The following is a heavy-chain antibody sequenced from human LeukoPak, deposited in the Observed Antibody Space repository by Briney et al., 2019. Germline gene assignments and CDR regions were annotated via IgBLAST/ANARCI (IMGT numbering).Heavy chain of an antibody. CDR2: IIPIFGTA. J-gene: IGHJ4*02. CDR1: GGTFSSYA. V-gene: IGHV1-69*13. Sequence: GASVKVSCKASGGTFSSYAISWVRQAPGQGLEWMGGIIPIFGTANYAQKFQGRVTITADESTSAAYMELSSLRSEDTAVYYCARPGGYSYGYDYWGQGTLVTVSS. CDR3: ARPGGYSYGYDY. D-gene: IGHD5-18*01.